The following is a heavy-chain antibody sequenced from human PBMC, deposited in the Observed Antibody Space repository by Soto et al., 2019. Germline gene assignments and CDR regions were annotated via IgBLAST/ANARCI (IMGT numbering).Heavy chain of an antibody. D-gene: IGHD6-13*01. CDR3: AKDPHIIAALDY. Sequence: GGSLRLSCAASGFTFSSYGMHWVRQAPGKGLEWVAVISYDGSNKYYADSVKGRFTISRDNSKNTLYLQMNSLRAEDTAVYYCAKDPHIIAALDYWGQGTLVTVSS. CDR2: ISYDGSNK. V-gene: IGHV3-30*18. CDR1: GFTFSSYG. J-gene: IGHJ4*02.